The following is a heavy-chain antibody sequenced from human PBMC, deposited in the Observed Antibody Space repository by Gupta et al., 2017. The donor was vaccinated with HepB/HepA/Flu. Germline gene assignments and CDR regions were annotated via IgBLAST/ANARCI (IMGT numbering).Heavy chain of an antibody. Sequence: QVQRVQSGAEEKKPGSSVMVSCKASGRAFNSFGFFWVRQAPGLGLEWVGGIIPVSGTTSYAQKFQGRVTVTADKSTTTVYMELSSLRSEDTAVYYCATPGKYWDSWSGDPPFDYWGQGTLVTVSS. CDR3: ATPGKYWDSWSGDPPFDY. CDR2: IIPVSGTT. J-gene: IGHJ4*02. CDR1: GRAFNSFG. V-gene: IGHV1-69*06. D-gene: IGHD3-3*01.